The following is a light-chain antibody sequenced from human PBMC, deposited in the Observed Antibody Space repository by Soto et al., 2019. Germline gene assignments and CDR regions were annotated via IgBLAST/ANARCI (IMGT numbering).Light chain of an antibody. CDR2: EVS. CDR1: SSDVGGYIY. Sequence: QSVLTQPASVSGSPGQSITISCTGTSSDVGGYIYVSWFQHHPGKAPKLMIYEVSNRPSGVSNRFSGSRSDNTASLTISGLQTEDEAIYYCSSYSPATKGVLFGGGTKLTVL. CDR3: SSYSPATKGVL. J-gene: IGLJ2*01. V-gene: IGLV2-14*01.